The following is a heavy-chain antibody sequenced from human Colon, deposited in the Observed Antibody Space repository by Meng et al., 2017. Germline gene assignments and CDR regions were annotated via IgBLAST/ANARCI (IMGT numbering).Heavy chain of an antibody. D-gene: IGHD4-17*01. J-gene: IGHJ5*02. CDR3: ARDRKHYGERGWFDP. CDR2: IYYSGTT. CDR1: GGSVSSGTYY. V-gene: IGHV4-61*01. Sequence: VQVQESGPGLLRPSETLSLTCTVSGGSVSSGTYYWSWIRQPPGKGLEWIGCIYYSGTTNYNPSLKSRVTISIDRSKNQFSLKLSSVTAADTAVYYCARDRKHYGERGWFDPWGQGTLVTVSS.